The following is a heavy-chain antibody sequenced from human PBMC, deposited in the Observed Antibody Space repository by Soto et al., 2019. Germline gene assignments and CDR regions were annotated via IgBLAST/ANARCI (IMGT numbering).Heavy chain of an antibody. Sequence: QVQLVQSGAEVKKPGSLLKVSCKASGATYSPFIAYAISWLRQAPGQGLEWMGCIIPLGRSQHYAEGFQGRATISADSSTFTVSLELTNLTSDDAAVYFGARSLDRCGGDCYSVYAAFDLWGQGTAVTVSS. CDR1: GATYSPFIAYA. D-gene: IGHD2-21*02. CDR3: ARSLDRCGGDCYSVYAAFDL. V-gene: IGHV1-69*06. CDR2: IIPLGRSQ. J-gene: IGHJ3*01.